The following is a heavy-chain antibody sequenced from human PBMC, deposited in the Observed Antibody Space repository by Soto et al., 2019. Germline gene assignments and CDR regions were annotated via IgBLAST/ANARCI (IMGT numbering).Heavy chain of an antibody. J-gene: IGHJ4*02. CDR3: ARVAY. CDR1: GFTFSNYG. CDR2: ISGSGGST. Sequence: GGSLRLSCAASGFTFSNYGMHWVRQAPGKGLEWVSAISGSGGSTYYADSVKGRFTISRDNAQNSLFLQMNTLRPEDTAMYYCARVAYWGPGTQVTVSS. V-gene: IGHV3-23*01.